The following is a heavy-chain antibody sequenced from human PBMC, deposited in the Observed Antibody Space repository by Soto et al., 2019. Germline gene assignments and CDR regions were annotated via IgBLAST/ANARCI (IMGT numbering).Heavy chain of an antibody. J-gene: IGHJ6*02. V-gene: IGHV1-18*01. CDR1: GYTFTSYG. CDR3: ARSTITGTTLDYYGMDV. Sequence: ASVKVSCKASGYTFTSYGISWVRQAPGQGFEWMGWISAYNGNTNYAQKFQGWVTMTRDTSISTAYMELSRLRSDDTAVYYCARSTITGTTLDYYGMDVWGQGTTVTVSS. D-gene: IGHD1-20*01. CDR2: ISAYNGNT.